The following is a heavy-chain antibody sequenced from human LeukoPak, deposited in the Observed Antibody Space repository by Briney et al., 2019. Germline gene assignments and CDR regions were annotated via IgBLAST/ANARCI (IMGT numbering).Heavy chain of an antibody. CDR2: ISYDGSNK. J-gene: IGHJ4*02. V-gene: IGHV3-30*18. CDR3: AKDQSAIFGVVGPNDY. Sequence: PGGSLRLSCAASGFTFSSYGMHWVRQAPGKGLEWVAVISYDGSNKYYADSVKGRFTISRDNSKNTLYLQMNSLRAEDTAVYYCAKDQSAIFGVVGPNDYWGQGTLVTVSS. CDR1: GFTFSSYG. D-gene: IGHD3-3*01.